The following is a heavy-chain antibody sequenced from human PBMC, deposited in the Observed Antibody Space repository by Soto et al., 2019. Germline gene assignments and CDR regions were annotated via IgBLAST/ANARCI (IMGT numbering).Heavy chain of an antibody. CDR3: ARDATRRGYYYYGMDV. CDR2: IIPIFGTA. J-gene: IGHJ6*02. V-gene: IGHV1-69*13. Sequence: SVKVSCKASGGTFSSYAISGVRQAPGQGLEWMGGIIPIFGTASYAQKFQGRVTITADESTSTAYMELSSLRSEDTAVYYCARDATRRGYYYYGMDVWGQGTTVTVYS. CDR1: GGTFSSYA.